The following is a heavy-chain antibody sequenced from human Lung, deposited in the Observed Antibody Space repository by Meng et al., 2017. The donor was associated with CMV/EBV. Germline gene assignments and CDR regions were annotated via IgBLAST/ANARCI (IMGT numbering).Heavy chain of an antibody. V-gene: IGHV1-18*01. CDR3: ARDPTDSSGWDEVSDY. J-gene: IGHJ4*02. CDR2: ISTYNDNT. CDR1: GYTFTTYG. Sequence: SVXVSXXASGYTFTTYGISWVRQAPGQGLEWMGWISTYNDNTNYAENLRGRVTMTTDTSTSTAYMELRSLTSDDTAVYYCARDPTDSSGWDEVSDYWGQGTXVTVSS. D-gene: IGHD6-19*01.